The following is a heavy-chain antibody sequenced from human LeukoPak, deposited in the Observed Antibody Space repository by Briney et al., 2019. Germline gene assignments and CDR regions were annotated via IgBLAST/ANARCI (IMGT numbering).Heavy chain of an antibody. CDR2: ISAYNGNA. D-gene: IGHD6-19*01. CDR1: GYTFTSYG. CDR3: ARKKLAVPGLDP. V-gene: IGHV1-18*01. J-gene: IGHJ5*02. Sequence: ASVKVSCKASGYTFTSYGISWVRQAPGQGPEWMGWISAYNGNANYAQKLQGRVTMTTDTSTSTAYMELRSLRSDDTAVYYCARKKLAVPGLDPWGQGTLVTVSS.